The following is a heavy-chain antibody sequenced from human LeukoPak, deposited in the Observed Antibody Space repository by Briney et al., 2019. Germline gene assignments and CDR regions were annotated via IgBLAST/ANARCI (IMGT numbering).Heavy chain of an antibody. V-gene: IGHV1-2*02. Sequence: ASVKVSCKASGYTFTGYYMHWVRQAPGQGLEWMGWINPNSGGTNYAQKFQGRVTMTRDTSISTAYMELSRLRSDDTAVYYCARAFSDDRIVGAHGGGVYYYYYMDVWGKGTTVTVSS. J-gene: IGHJ6*03. CDR1: GYTFTGYY. CDR2: INPNSGGT. D-gene: IGHD1-26*01. CDR3: ARAFSDDRIVGAHGGGVYYYYYMDV.